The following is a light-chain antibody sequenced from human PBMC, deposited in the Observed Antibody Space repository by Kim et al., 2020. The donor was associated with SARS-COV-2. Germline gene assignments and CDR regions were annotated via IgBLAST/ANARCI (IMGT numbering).Light chain of an antibody. Sequence: GQRVTISCSGSSSNHGSKAVNWYGQVPGSAPKLLIYSNNKRPSGVPDRFSSSKSDTSASLAINGLQSEDEADYYCAAWDDSLNGYVFGTGTKVAVL. V-gene: IGLV1-44*01. CDR1: SSNHGSKA. CDR3: AAWDDSLNGYV. CDR2: SNN. J-gene: IGLJ1*01.